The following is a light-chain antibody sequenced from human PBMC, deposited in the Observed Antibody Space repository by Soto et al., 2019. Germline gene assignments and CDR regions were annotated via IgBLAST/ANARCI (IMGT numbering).Light chain of an antibody. CDR3: QQYNNWPPWT. CDR1: QSVSSS. CDR2: GAS. V-gene: IGKV3-15*01. Sequence: EIVMTQSPATLSVSPGERATLSCRASQSVSSSLACYQQKPGQAPRLLLYGASTRATGIPARFSGSGSGTEFTLTISSLQSEDFAGYYCQQYNNWPPWTFGQGTKVEIK. J-gene: IGKJ1*01.